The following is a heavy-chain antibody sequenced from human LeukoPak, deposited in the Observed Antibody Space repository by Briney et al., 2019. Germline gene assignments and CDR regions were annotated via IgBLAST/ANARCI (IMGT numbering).Heavy chain of an antibody. Sequence: SETLSLTCTVSGYSISSGYYWGWIRQPPGKGLEWIGSIYHSGSTYYNPSLKSRVTISVDTSKNQFSLKLSSVTAADTAVYYCARVRASRWGALLIDWFDPWGQGTLVTVSS. D-gene: IGHD2-21*01. V-gene: IGHV4-38-2*02. CDR3: ARVRASRWGALLIDWFDP. CDR2: IYHSGST. J-gene: IGHJ5*02. CDR1: GYSISSGYY.